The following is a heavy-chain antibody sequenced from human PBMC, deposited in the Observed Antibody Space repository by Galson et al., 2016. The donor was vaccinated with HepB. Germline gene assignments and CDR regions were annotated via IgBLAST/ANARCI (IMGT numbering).Heavy chain of an antibody. CDR1: GFSLSTSGMC. Sequence: PPLVKPTQTLTLTCTFSGFSLSTSGMCINWLRQPSGKALEWLLLSDWDDDRYHSPTLRTKLAISQDTSKDQVVLTRTNMDHVDTATYYCARIQNCGGGGHDAFDVWGQGTMVTVSS. D-gene: IGHD2-21*01. J-gene: IGHJ3*01. V-gene: IGHV2-70*01. CDR2: SDWDDDR. CDR3: ARIQNCGGGGHDAFDV.